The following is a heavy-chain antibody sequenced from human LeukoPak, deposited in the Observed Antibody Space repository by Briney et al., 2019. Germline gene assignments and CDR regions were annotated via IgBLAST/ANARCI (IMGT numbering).Heavy chain of an antibody. D-gene: IGHD3-10*01. Sequence: GGSLRLSCAASGFTFSSYWMSWVRQTPGQGLEWVAHLNQDASEKYYVDSVKGRFTISRENAKNSLYLQMNSLRAEDTAVYYCAKCGSGSNFDYWGQGILVTVSS. CDR3: AKCGSGSNFDY. J-gene: IGHJ4*02. CDR2: LNQDASEK. V-gene: IGHV3-7*02. CDR1: GFTFSSYW.